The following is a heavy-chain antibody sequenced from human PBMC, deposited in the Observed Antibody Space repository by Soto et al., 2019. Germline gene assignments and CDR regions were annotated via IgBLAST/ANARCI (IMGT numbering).Heavy chain of an antibody. Sequence: GGSLRLSCAASGFIFSTYAMNWVRQAPGEGLEWVSAISSNSDTTFYAESVRGRSTISRDNSVNTLYLQMSRLRTEDTAVYYCAHPRGYGVFDAVDIWGQGTMVTVSS. CDR1: GFIFSTYA. J-gene: IGHJ3*02. D-gene: IGHD4-17*01. V-gene: IGHV3-23*01. CDR2: ISSNSDTT. CDR3: AHPRGYGVFDAVDI.